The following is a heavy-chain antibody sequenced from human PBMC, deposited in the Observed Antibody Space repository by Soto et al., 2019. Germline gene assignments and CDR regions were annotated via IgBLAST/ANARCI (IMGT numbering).Heavy chain of an antibody. CDR3: PRERQQQLAIFDY. J-gene: IGHJ4*02. CDR2: INPSGGST. CDR1: GYTFTSYY. V-gene: IGHV1-46*01. D-gene: IGHD6-13*01. Sequence: QVQLVQSGAEVKKPGASVKVSCKASGYTFTSYYMHWVRQAPGQGLEWMGIINPSGGSTSYAQKFQGRVTMTRDTSTSTVYMELSSLRSVDTAVYYCPRERQQQLAIFDYWGQGTLVTVSS.